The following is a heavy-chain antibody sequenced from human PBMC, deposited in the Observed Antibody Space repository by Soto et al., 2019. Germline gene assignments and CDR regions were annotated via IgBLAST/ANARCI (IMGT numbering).Heavy chain of an antibody. CDR1: GFSFSSYA. J-gene: IGHJ4*02. CDR3: ADGGRYPYY. D-gene: IGHD1-26*01. Sequence: AGGSLRLSCGASGFSFSSYAMGWVRQAPGKGLDWVSSISAGGDGTYYADSVKGRFTISRDNSRNTVYLQMSSLRADDTAVYYCADGGRYPYYWGPGTLVTVYS. CDR2: ISAGGDGT. V-gene: IGHV3-23*01.